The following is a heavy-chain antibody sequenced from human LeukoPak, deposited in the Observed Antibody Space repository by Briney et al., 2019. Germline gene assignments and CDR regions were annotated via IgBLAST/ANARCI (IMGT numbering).Heavy chain of an antibody. V-gene: IGHV3-74*03. D-gene: IGHD6-19*01. J-gene: IGHJ4*02. CDR2: IKSDGSGI. CDR1: GFAFSNYW. CDR3: ARVGVYSSVPDFDY. Sequence: GGSLRLSCTTSGFAFSNYWMYWVRQAPGKGLEWVSRIKSDGSGITYSDAVEGRFTISRDNFKNTFLQMNSLRDEDTAVYYCARVGVYSSVPDFDYWGQGTLVTVSS.